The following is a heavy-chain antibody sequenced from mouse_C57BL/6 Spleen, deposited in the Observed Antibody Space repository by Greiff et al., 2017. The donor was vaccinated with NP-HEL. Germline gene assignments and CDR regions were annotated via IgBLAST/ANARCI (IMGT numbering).Heavy chain of an antibody. J-gene: IGHJ4*01. V-gene: IGHV14-2*01. CDR2: IDPEDGET. D-gene: IGHD1-1*01. CDR1: GFNIKDYY. Sequence: VQLQQSGAELVKPGASVKLSCTASGFNIKDYYMHWVKQRTEQGLEWIGRIDPEDGETKYAPKFKGKATITADTSSNTAYLQLISLTSEDTAVYYCARYPYYYGSSYDYAMDYWGQGTSVTVSS. CDR3: ARYPYYYGSSYDYAMDY.